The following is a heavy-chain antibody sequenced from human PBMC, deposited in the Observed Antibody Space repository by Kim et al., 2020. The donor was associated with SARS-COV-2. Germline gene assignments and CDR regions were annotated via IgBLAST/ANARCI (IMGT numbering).Heavy chain of an antibody. CDR1: GGSISSSSYY. J-gene: IGHJ5*02. CDR3: ARPLRRDAVAGIRP. D-gene: IGHD6-19*01. Sequence: SETLSLTCTVSGGSISSSSYYWGWIRQPPGKGLEWIGSIYYSGSTYYNPSLKSRVTISVDTSKNQFSLKLSSVTAADTAVYYCARPLRRDAVAGIRPWGQGALVTVSS. V-gene: IGHV4-39*01. CDR2: IYYSGST.